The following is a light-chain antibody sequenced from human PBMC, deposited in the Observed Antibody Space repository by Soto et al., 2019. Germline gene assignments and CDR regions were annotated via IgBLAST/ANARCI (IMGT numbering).Light chain of an antibody. CDR3: MQALQTPVT. V-gene: IGKV2-28*01. Sequence: DIVLTQSSLSLPVTPGEPASISCRSSQSLLHSDGYNYLDWYMQKPGQSPQLLIYSGSHRASGVPDRFSGSGSGTDFTLKISRVEADDVGVYYSMQALQTPVTFGVGTKVEIK. CDR2: SGS. CDR1: QSLLHSDGYNY. J-gene: IGKJ4*01.